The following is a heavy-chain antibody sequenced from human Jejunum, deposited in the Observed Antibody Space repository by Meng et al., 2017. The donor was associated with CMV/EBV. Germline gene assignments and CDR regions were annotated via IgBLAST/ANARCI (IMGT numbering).Heavy chain of an antibody. V-gene: IGHV3-30*02. Sequence: TYGMHWVRLAPGRGLEWVAFIRYDGNNKYYTDSVKGRFTISRDNSRSTLFLQMNSLGVEDTAVYYCARVGPYYDFWSGFLVGAMDVWGQGTTVTVSS. CDR3: ARVGPYYDFWSGFLVGAMDV. CDR1: TYG. CDR2: IRYDGNNK. J-gene: IGHJ6*02. D-gene: IGHD3-3*01.